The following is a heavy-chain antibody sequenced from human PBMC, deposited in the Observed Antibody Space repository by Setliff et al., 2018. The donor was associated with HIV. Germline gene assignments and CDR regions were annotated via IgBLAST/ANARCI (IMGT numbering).Heavy chain of an antibody. CDR2: IYYSGST. Sequence: PSETLSLTCTVSGGSISSSSYYWGWIRQPPGKGLEWIGSIYYSGSTYYNPSLKTRVTISVDTSKNQFSLKLSSVTAADTAVYYCAGLTTDRFLEWLFVYWGQGTLVTVSS. CDR3: AGLTTDRFLEWLFVY. J-gene: IGHJ4*02. V-gene: IGHV4-39*01. CDR1: GGSISSSSYY. D-gene: IGHD3-3*01.